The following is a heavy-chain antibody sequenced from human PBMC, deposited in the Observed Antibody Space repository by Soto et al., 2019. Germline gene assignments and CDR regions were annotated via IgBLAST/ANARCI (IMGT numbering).Heavy chain of an antibody. CDR2: IIPIFGTA. CDR1: GGTFSSYA. Sequence: SSVKVSCKASGGTFSSYAISWVRQAPGQGLEWMGGIIPIFGTANYAQKFQGRVTITADESTSTAYMELSSLRSEDTAVYYCADISQNYYHSYGACNIWGQGIMVTVSS. V-gene: IGHV1-69*13. J-gene: IGHJ3*02. CDR3: ADISQNYYHSYGACNI. D-gene: IGHD3-22*01.